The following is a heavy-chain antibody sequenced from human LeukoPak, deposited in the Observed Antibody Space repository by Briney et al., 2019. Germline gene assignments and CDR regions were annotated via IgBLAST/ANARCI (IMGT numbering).Heavy chain of an antibody. CDR1: GFTFSSYS. V-gene: IGHV3-21*01. CDR2: ISSSSSYI. J-gene: IGHJ4*02. CDR3: ARVKYVRGVTQYYFDY. D-gene: IGHD3-10*01. Sequence: GGSLRLSCAASGFTFSSYSMNWVRQAPGKGLEWVSSISSSSSYIYYADSVKGRFTISRDSAKNSLYLQMNSLRAEDTAVYYCARVKYVRGVTQYYFDYWGQGTLVTVSS.